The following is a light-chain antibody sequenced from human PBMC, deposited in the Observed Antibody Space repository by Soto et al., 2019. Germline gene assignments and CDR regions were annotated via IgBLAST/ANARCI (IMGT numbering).Light chain of an antibody. Sequence: DIQMTQSPSSLSASVGDRVTITCQASHDINNFLNWYQQKPGKAPKVLISDASNLEIGVPSRFSGSGSGTDFTFTISSLQPEDIATYYCQQYDNVPLTFGGGTKVEIK. CDR3: QQYDNVPLT. CDR2: DAS. CDR1: HDINNF. V-gene: IGKV1-33*01. J-gene: IGKJ4*01.